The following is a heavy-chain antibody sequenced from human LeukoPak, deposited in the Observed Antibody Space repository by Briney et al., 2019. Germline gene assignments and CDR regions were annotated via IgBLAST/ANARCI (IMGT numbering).Heavy chain of an antibody. V-gene: IGHV4-34*01. CDR1: GGSFSCYY. D-gene: IGHD6-6*01. J-gene: IGHJ3*02. CDR3: ARSSGRRMGAFDI. CDR2: INHSGST. Sequence: SETLSLPFAVYGGSFSCYYWSWIRPPPGKGLEWIGEINHSGSTNYNPSLKSRVTISVDTSKNQFSLKLSSVTAADTAVYYCARSSGRRMGAFDIWGQGAMVTVSS.